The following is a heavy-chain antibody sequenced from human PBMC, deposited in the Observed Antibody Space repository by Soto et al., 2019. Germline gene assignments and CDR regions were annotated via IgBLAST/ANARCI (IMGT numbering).Heavy chain of an antibody. J-gene: IGHJ4*02. Sequence: PSETLSLTCTVSGGSISSGDYYWSWIRPPPGKGLEWIGYIYYSGSTYYNPSLKSRVTISVDTSKNQFSLKLSSVTAADTAVYYCARSAALPVEYYYDSSGDPSNQASDYWGQGTLVTVSS. CDR1: GGSISSGDYY. CDR2: IYYSGST. CDR3: ARSAALPVEYYYDSSGDPSNQASDY. D-gene: IGHD3-22*01. V-gene: IGHV4-30-4*01.